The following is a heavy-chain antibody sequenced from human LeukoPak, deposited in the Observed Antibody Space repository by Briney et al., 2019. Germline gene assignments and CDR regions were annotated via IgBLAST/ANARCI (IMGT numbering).Heavy chain of an antibody. V-gene: IGHV4-61*02. CDR1: GGSISSGTYY. Sequence: SETLSLTCTVSGGSISSGTYYWSWIRQPAGKGLEWIGRIYPSGSTNYNPSLKSRVTISVDTSKNQFSLKLSSVTAADTAVYYCARAGRYCSNTSCFDWFDPWGQGTLVTVSS. D-gene: IGHD2-2*01. J-gene: IGHJ5*02. CDR2: IYPSGST. CDR3: ARAGRYCSNTSCFDWFDP.